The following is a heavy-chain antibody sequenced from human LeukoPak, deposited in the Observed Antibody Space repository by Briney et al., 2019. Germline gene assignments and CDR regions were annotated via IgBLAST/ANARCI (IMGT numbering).Heavy chain of an antibody. CDR2: ISGRRGST. CDR1: GFTCTSYA. CDR3: SKASGFDYRGHFDY. V-gene: IGHV3-23*01. J-gene: IGHJ4*02. Sequence: GGSLRLSCAASGFTCTSYAMTWVRQAPRKGLEWVSGISGRRGSTYYADSVKGRFTISRNNSKNTLYLQMNSLRAEDTAVYYCSKASGFDYRGHFDYWGQGTLVGVSS. D-gene: IGHD4-23*01.